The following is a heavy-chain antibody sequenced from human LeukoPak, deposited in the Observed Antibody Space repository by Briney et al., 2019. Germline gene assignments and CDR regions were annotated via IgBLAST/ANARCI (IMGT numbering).Heavy chain of an antibody. D-gene: IGHD3-16*01. CDR1: GGSISSYY. V-gene: IGHV4-59*01. CDR3: ASGGRPDAFDI. J-gene: IGHJ3*02. Sequence: PSETLSLTCTVSGGSISSYYWSWIRQPPGKGLEWIGYIYYSGSTNYSPSLKSRVTISVDTSKNQFSLKLSSATAADTAVYYCASGGRPDAFDIWGQGTMVTVSS. CDR2: IYYSGST.